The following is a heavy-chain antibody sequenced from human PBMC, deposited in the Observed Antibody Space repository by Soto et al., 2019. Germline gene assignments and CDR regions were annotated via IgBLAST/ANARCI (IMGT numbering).Heavy chain of an antibody. CDR1: GFIFDNYW. V-gene: IGHV3-7*04. Sequence: GGSLRLSCEASGFIFDNYWMNWVRQAPGKGLEWVGNIKQGGTETNYLDSVKGRFTISRDNAKNSLYLQMTSLRVEDTAVYYCARGDYYDDSGYFYTYHYYGMDVWGQGTTVTVSS. CDR3: ARGDYYDDSGYFYTYHYYGMDV. D-gene: IGHD3-22*01. J-gene: IGHJ6*02. CDR2: IKQGGTET.